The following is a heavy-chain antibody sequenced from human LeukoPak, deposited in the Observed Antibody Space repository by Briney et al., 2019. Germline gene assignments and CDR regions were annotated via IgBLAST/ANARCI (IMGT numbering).Heavy chain of an antibody. CDR3: TRELLYHYYEY. Sequence: GGSLRLSCAASGFTFSSHFMSWVRQAPGKGLEWVSVLYDDGTTKYPDSVKGRFTISRDNSKSTLYLQMDSLRTEDTAVYYCTRELLYHYYEYWGQGTLVTVSS. V-gene: IGHV3-53*01. CDR1: GFTFSSHF. CDR2: LYDDGTT. J-gene: IGHJ4*02. D-gene: IGHD3-3*01.